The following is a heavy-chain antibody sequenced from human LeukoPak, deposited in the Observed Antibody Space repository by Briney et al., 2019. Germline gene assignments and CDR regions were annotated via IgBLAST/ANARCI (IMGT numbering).Heavy chain of an antibody. Sequence: GGSLRLSCAASGFTFSSYAMSWGRQAPGRGLEWVSAISGSGGSTYYADSVKGRFTISRDNAKNALYLEMNSLRAEDTAEYFCARERMYSGSGSTYPYYDYWGQGTLVTVSS. CDR2: ISGSGGST. CDR1: GFTFSSYA. V-gene: IGHV3-23*01. D-gene: IGHD3-10*01. CDR3: ARERMYSGSGSTYPYYDY. J-gene: IGHJ4*02.